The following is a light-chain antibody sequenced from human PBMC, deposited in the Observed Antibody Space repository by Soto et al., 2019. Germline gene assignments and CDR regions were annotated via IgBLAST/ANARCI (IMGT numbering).Light chain of an antibody. CDR2: GAS. Sequence: EIVMTQSPATLSVSPGERATLSCRASQSVSSNLAWYQQKPGQAPRLLIYGASTRATGIPARFSGSGSGTEFTLTISSLQSEDFAVYYRQQYNNWPRSITFGQGTRLEIK. CDR3: QQYNNWPRSIT. V-gene: IGKV3-15*01. J-gene: IGKJ5*01. CDR1: QSVSSN.